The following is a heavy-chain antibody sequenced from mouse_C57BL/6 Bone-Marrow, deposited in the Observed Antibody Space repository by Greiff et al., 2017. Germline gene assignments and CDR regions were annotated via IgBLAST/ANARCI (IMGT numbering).Heavy chain of an antibody. Sequence: EVKVVESGGGLVKPGGSLKLSCAASGFTFSDYGMHWVRQAPEKGLEWVAYISRGSSSIYYADTVKGRVTISRDNAKNTLFLQMTSLSSEDTAMYYCARPVYGSWFAYWGQGTLVTVSA. CDR3: ARPVYGSWFAY. J-gene: IGHJ3*01. CDR2: ISRGSSSI. V-gene: IGHV5-17*01. CDR1: GFTFSDYG. D-gene: IGHD1-1*01.